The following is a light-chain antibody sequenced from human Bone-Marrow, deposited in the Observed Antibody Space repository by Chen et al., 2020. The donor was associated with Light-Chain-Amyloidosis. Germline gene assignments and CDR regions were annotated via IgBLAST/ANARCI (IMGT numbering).Light chain of an antibody. Sequence: SSELPQPPSVSVSPGQTARITCSGDDLPTKYAYWYQQKPGQAPVLVIHRDTERPSGISERFSGSSSGTTDTLTISGVQAEDEADYHCQSADSSGTYEVICGGGTKLTVL. CDR3: QSADSSGTYEVI. CDR1: DLPTKY. J-gene: IGLJ2*01. CDR2: RDT. V-gene: IGLV3-25*03.